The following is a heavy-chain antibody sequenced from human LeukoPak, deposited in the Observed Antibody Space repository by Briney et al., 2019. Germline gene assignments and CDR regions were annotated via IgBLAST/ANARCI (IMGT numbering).Heavy chain of an antibody. D-gene: IGHD3-10*01. J-gene: IGHJ3*02. CDR3: ARGHRFGESAHAFDI. CDR2: IYTSGST. CDR1: GGAISSYY. V-gene: IGHV4-4*07. Sequence: SETLSVTCTVSGGAISSYYWSWIRQPAGKRLEWIGRIYTSGSTNYNPSLKSRVTMSVDTSKNQFSLKLSSVTAADTAVYYCARGHRFGESAHAFDIWGQGTMVTVSS.